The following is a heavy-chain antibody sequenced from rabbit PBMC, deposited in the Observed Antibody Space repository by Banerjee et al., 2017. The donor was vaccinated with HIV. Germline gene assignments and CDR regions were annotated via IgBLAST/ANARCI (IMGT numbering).Heavy chain of an antibody. CDR3: ARGYAGNGIAFKL. CDR2: IYAGSDRAT. V-gene: IGHV1S45*01. CDR1: GFSFSNKYV. J-gene: IGHJ4*01. Sequence: QEQLEESGGDLVKPEGSLTLTCTASGFSFSNKYVMCWVRQAPGKGLEWIACIYAGSDRATYYATWAKGRFTLSTTSSTTVTLHMTSLTGADTATYFCARGYAGNGIAFKLWGPGTLVTVS. D-gene: IGHD4-2*01.